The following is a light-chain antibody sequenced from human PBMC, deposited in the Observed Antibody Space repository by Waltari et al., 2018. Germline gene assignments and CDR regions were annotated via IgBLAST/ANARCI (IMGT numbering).Light chain of an antibody. V-gene: IGKV3-15*01. CDR3: QRYNDRPPYT. Sequence: EIVMTQDPATLSVSPGERATLCCRASQSISTKLAWYQQKPGQAPRLLIFGAFYRATGTPSRFSGSGSGTEFTLTISNLQSEDFATYYCQRYNDRPPYTFGQGTKLEI. CDR2: GAF. J-gene: IGKJ2*01. CDR1: QSISTK.